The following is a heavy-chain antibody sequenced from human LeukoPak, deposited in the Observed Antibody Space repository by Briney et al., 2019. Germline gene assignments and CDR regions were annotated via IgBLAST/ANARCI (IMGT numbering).Heavy chain of an antibody. Sequence: QPGGSLRLSCAASGFTFSSYWMSWVRQAPGKGLEWVANIKQDGSEKYYVDSVKSRFTISRDNAKNSLYLQMNSLRAEDTAVYYCARDSIAANFDYWGQRTLDTVSS. D-gene: IGHD6-13*01. V-gene: IGHV3-7*03. J-gene: IGHJ4*02. CDR2: IKQDGSEK. CDR3: ARDSIAANFDY. CDR1: GFTFSSYW.